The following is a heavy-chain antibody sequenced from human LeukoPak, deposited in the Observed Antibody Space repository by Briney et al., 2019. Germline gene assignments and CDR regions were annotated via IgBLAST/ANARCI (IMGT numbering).Heavy chain of an antibody. V-gene: IGHV4-61*02. CDR1: GGSISSGGYY. Sequence: SQTLSLTCTVSGGSISSGGYYWNWIRQPAGKGLEWIGRIYTSGSTNYNPSLKSRVTMSVDTSKNQFSLKLTSVTAADTAVYYCARVLNYYGSGDYSDHWGQGTLVTVSS. D-gene: IGHD3-10*01. J-gene: IGHJ4*02. CDR2: IYTSGST. CDR3: ARVLNYYGSGDYSDH.